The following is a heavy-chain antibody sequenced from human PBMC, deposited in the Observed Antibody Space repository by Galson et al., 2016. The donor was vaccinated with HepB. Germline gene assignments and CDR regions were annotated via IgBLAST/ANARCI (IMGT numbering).Heavy chain of an antibody. Sequence: ETLSLTCTVSGGSISGSPYYWGWIRQPPGKGLEWIGSIYCSGSTYYNPSLKSRVTISLDMSKNQFSLNLNSVTAADTAMYYCATDPHFWGQGTLVTVSS. V-gene: IGHV4-39*07. J-gene: IGHJ4*02. CDR3: ATDPHF. CDR2: IYCSGST. CDR1: GGSISGSPYY.